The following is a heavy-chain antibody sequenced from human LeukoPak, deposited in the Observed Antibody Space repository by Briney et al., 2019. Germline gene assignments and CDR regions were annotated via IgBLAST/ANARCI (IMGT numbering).Heavy chain of an antibody. CDR2: ISAYNGNT. CDR1: GYTFTSYG. CDR3: ARDTLGDYDILTGFPPGGY. V-gene: IGHV1-18*01. D-gene: IGHD3-9*01. J-gene: IGHJ4*02. Sequence: ASVKVSCKASGYTFTSYGISWVRQAPGQGLEWMGWISAYNGNTNYAQKLQGRVTMTTDTSTSTAYMELRSLRSDDTAVYYCARDTLGDYDILTGFPPGGYWGQGTLVTVSS.